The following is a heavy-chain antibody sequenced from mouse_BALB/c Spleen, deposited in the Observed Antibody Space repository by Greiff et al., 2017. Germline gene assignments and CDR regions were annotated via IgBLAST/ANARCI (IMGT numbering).Heavy chain of an antibody. CDR2: ISSGSSTI. D-gene: IGHD2-1*01. CDR3: ARSGNYGYFDV. V-gene: IGHV5-17*02. Sequence: EVKLMESGGGLVQPGGSRKLSCAASGFTFSSFGMHWVRQAPEKGLEWVAYISSGSSTIYYADTVKGRFTISRDNPKNTLFLQMTSLWSEDTAMYYCARSGNYGYFDVWGAGTTVTVSS. J-gene: IGHJ1*01. CDR1: GFTFSSFG.